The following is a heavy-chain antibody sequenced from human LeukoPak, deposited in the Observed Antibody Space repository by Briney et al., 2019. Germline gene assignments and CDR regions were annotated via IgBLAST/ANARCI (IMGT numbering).Heavy chain of an antibody. Sequence: GGSLRLSCAASGFTFSSYAMTWVRQAPGRGLEWVSSISGSGDNTYYADSVKGRFTLSRDNSRNTLYLQMNSLRAEDTAVYYCARDRGSYAFDIWGQGTMVTVSS. CDR2: ISGSGDNT. J-gene: IGHJ3*02. V-gene: IGHV3-23*01. CDR1: GFTFSSYA. D-gene: IGHD3-10*01. CDR3: ARDRGSYAFDI.